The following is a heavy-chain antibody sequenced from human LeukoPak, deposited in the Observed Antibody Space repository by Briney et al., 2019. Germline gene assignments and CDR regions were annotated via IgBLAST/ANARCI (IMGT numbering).Heavy chain of an antibody. CDR2: IYGGGST. CDR1: GFTVSSDY. CDR3: AKDQGTYYYGSGDFDY. Sequence: PGGSLRLSCAASGFTVSSDYMSWVRQAPGKGLEWVSIIYGGGSTYYADSVKGRFIIFRDNSKNTLYLQMNSLGAEDTAVYYCAKDQGTYYYGSGDFDYWGQGTLVTVSS. V-gene: IGHV3-53*01. J-gene: IGHJ4*02. D-gene: IGHD3-10*01.